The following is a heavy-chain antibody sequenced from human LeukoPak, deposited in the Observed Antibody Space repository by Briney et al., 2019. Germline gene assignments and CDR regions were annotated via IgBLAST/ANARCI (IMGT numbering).Heavy chain of an antibody. Sequence: TSETLPLTCTVSGGSISSYYWSWIRQPPGKGLEWIGYIYYSGSTNYNPSLKSRVTISVDTSKNQFSLKLSSVTAADTAVYYCARARPMVRGVFDYWGQGTLVTVSS. CDR1: GGSISSYY. J-gene: IGHJ4*02. CDR3: ARARPMVRGVFDY. CDR2: IYYSGST. V-gene: IGHV4-59*01. D-gene: IGHD3-10*01.